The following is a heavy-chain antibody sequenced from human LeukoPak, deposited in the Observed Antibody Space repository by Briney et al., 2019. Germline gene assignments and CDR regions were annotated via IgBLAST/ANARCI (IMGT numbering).Heavy chain of an antibody. J-gene: IGHJ4*02. V-gene: IGHV1-69*06. CDR1: GGTFSSYA. D-gene: IGHD3-9*01. Sequence: SVKVSCKASGGTFSSYAISWVRQPPAQGVEWMGGIIPIFGTANYAQKFQGRVTITADKSTSTAYMELSSLRSEDTAVYYCASSGAPHYDILTGYYFDYWGQGTLVTVSS. CDR2: IIPIFGTA. CDR3: ASSGAPHYDILTGYYFDY.